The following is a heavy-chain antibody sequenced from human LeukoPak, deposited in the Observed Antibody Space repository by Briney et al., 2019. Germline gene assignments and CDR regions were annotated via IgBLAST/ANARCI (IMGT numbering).Heavy chain of an antibody. CDR2: ISVSGGSA. J-gene: IGHJ4*02. CDR3: AKREGGSGSYRLYYFDY. D-gene: IGHD3-10*01. CDR1: GFTFRSYA. V-gene: IGHV3-23*01. Sequence: PGGSLRLSCAASGFTFRSYAMSWVRQAPGKGLEWVSTISVSGGSAYYADAVKGRFTISRDNSKNTLYLQMDSLRAEDTAVYYCAKREGGSGSYRLYYFDYWGQGTLVTVSA.